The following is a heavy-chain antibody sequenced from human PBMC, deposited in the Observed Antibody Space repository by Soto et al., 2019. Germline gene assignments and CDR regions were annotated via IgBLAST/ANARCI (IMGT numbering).Heavy chain of an antibody. CDR2: IYHSGST. J-gene: IGHJ4*02. CDR1: GYSISSGYY. D-gene: IGHD6-19*01. V-gene: IGHV4-38-2*01. CDR3: AGRSDSSGWYY. Sequence: PSETLSLTCAVSGYSISSGYYWGWIRQPPGKGLEWIGSIYHSGSTYYNPSLKSRVTISVDTSKNQLSLKLSSVTAADTAVYYCAGRSDSSGWYYWGQGTLVTVSS.